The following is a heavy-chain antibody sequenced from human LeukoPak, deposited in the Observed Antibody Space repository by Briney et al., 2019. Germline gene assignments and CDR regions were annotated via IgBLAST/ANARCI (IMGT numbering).Heavy chain of an antibody. CDR1: GYTFTSYG. V-gene: IGHV1-18*01. CDR3: ARDSMITFGGVIVASQTDY. D-gene: IGHD3-16*02. CDR2: ISAYNGNT. Sequence: GASVKVSCKASGYTFTSYGISWVRQAPGQGLEWMGWISAYNGNTNYAQRLQGRVTMTTDTSTSTAYMELRSLRSDDTAVYYCARDSMITFGGVIVASQTDYWGQGTLVTVSS. J-gene: IGHJ4*02.